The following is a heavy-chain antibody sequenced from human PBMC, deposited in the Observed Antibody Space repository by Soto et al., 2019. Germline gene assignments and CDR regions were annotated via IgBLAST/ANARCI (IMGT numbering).Heavy chain of an antibody. Sequence: QVQLVQSGAEVKKPGASVKVSCKASGYTFTSYDINWVRQATGQGLEWMGWMNPNSGNTGYAQKFQGRVTMTRNNSISTAYMELSSLRSEDTAVYYCAGNLDILTPFDAFDIWGQGTMVTVSS. D-gene: IGHD3-9*01. J-gene: IGHJ3*02. CDR2: MNPNSGNT. CDR1: GYTFTSYD. CDR3: AGNLDILTPFDAFDI. V-gene: IGHV1-8*01.